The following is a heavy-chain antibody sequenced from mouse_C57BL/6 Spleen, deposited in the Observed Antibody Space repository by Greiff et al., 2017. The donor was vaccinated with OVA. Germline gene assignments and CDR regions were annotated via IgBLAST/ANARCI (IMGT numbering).Heavy chain of an antibody. CDR1: GYSITSDY. CDR2: ISYSGST. J-gene: IGHJ1*03. CDR3: ARTMVTTAWYFAV. D-gene: IGHD2-3*01. V-gene: IGHV3-8*01. Sequence: EVQLVESGPGLAKPSQTLSLTCSVTGYSITSDYWNWIRKFPGNKLEYMGYISYSGSTYYNPSLKSRISITRDISKNQYYLQLNSVTPADPATYYFARTMVTTAWYFAVWGTGTTVTVSS.